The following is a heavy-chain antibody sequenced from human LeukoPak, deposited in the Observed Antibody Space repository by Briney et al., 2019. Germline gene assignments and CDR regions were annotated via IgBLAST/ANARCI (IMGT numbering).Heavy chain of an antibody. D-gene: IGHD2-15*01. Sequence: GWSLTLSCAASGFTPSRYWMTWVRQSPGKGLEWVANINQDGSEKYYGDSVTGRLTISRANAENSLFLQMNSLRADDTGVYYCARAREAPANVFPDHWGQGVVVTVSS. CDR2: INQDGSEK. V-gene: IGHV3-7*01. J-gene: IGHJ4*02. CDR1: GFTPSRYW. CDR3: ARAREAPANVFPDH.